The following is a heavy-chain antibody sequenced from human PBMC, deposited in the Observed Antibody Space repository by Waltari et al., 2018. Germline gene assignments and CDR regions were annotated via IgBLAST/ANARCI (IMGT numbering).Heavy chain of an antibody. CDR3: ATGGGMGGYCSGGSCYGAFDI. V-gene: IGHV3-7*01. Sequence: EVQLLESGGGLVQPGGSLSLSCEGSGFTFLRYWMSWVRPAPGKGLVWATNIKQVGGENNDVDTVKGRFAISEDNAENALYQQWNGVRAEDTAVCYCATGGGMGGYCSGGSCYGAFDIWGQGTMVTVSS. CDR1: GFTFLRYW. J-gene: IGHJ3*02. D-gene: IGHD2-15*01. CDR2: IKQVGGEN.